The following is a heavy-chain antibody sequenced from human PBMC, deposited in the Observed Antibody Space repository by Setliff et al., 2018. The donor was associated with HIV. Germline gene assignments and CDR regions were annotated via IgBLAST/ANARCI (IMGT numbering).Heavy chain of an antibody. J-gene: IGHJ4*02. V-gene: IGHV4-38-2*02. D-gene: IGHD3-22*01. CDR2: IYHSGST. CDR3: ARDPHYFDTSGYYSYFYFDF. CDR1: GYSISSGYY. Sequence: KTSETLSLTCTVSGYSISSGYYWGWIRQPPGKGLEWIGNIYHSGSTNYNPSLKSRVTILVDTSKNQFSLKLTSVTAADTAVYYCARDPHYFDTSGYYSYFYFDFWGQGMLVTVSS.